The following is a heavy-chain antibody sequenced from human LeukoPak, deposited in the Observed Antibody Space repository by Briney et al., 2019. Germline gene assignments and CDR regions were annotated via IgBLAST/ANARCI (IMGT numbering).Heavy chain of an antibody. J-gene: IGHJ6*02. Sequence: VKVSCKASGYTFTSYDINWVRQATGQGLEWMGWMNPNSGNTKYSQKFQGRVTITRDTSASTAYMELSSLRSEDTAVYYCARDQKATWSSRPYYYGMDVWGQGTTVTVSS. CDR3: ARDQKATWSSRPYYYGMDV. CDR2: MNPNSGNT. D-gene: IGHD5-24*01. V-gene: IGHV1-8*01. CDR1: GYTFTSYD.